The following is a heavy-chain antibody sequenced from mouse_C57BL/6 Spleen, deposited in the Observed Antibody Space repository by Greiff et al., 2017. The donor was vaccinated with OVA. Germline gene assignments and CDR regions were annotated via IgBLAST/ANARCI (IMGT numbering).Heavy chain of an antibody. D-gene: IGHD2-10*01. CDR2: IDPSDSET. V-gene: IGHV1-52*01. CDR1: GYTFTSYW. Sequence: VQLQQSGAELVRPGSSVKLSCKASGYTFTSYWMHWVKQRPIQGLEWIGNIDPSDSETHYNQKFKDKATLTVDKSSSTAYMQLSSLTSEDSAVYYCARGSYYDHGDYWGQGTSVTVSS. J-gene: IGHJ4*01. CDR3: ARGSYYDHGDY.